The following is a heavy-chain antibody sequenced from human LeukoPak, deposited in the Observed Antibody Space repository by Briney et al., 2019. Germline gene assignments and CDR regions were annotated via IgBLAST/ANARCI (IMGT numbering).Heavy chain of an antibody. CDR2: IYYSGST. Sequence: SETLSLTCTVSGGSISSSSYYWGWIRQPPGKGLEWIGSIYYSGSTYYNPSLKSRVTISVDTSKNQFSLKLSSVTAADTAVYYCARVQSEWESYYFDYWGQGTLVTVSS. CDR3: ARVQSEWESYYFDY. CDR1: GGSISSSSYY. V-gene: IGHV4-39*07. D-gene: IGHD1-26*01. J-gene: IGHJ4*02.